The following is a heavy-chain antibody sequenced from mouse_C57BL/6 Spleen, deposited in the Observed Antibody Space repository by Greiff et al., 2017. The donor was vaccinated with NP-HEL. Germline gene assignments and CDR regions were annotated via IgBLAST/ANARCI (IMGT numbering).Heavy chain of an antibody. V-gene: IGHV6-3*01. Sequence: EVQGVESGGGLVQPGGSMKLSCVASGFTFSNYWMNWVRQSPEKGLEWVAQIRLKSDNYATHYAESVKGRFTISRDDSKSSVYLQMNNLRAEDTGIYYCTYYSNSAWFAYWGQGTLVTVSA. J-gene: IGHJ3*01. D-gene: IGHD2-5*01. CDR2: IRLKSDNYAT. CDR1: GFTFSNYW. CDR3: TYYSNSAWFAY.